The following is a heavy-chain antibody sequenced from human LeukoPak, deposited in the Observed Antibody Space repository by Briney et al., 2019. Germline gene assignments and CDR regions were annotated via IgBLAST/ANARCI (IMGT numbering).Heavy chain of an antibody. CDR1: GGTFSSYA. D-gene: IGHD4-17*01. CDR2: IIPIFGTA. V-gene: IGHV1-69*05. Sequence: ASVKVSRKASGGTFSSYAISWVRQAPGQGLEWMGGIIPIFGTANYAQKFQGRVTITTDESTSTAYMELSSLRSEDTAVYYCARVGNGDYGDPYYYYMDVWGKGTTVTVSS. J-gene: IGHJ6*03. CDR3: ARVGNGDYGDPYYYYMDV.